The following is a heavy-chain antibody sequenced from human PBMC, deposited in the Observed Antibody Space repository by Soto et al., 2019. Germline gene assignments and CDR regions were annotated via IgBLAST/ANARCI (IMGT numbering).Heavy chain of an antibody. CDR1: GFTFCSYG. CDR3: AKEWVYDSSGWSFDY. V-gene: IGHV3-30*18. CDR2: ISNAGSNK. Sequence: QVQLVESGGGVVQPGRSLRLSCAASGFTFCSYGLHWVHQPPGKGLERVAVISNAGSNKYYANSVKGRLTISKDISKSTLYLQMNSLRAEDTAVYYCAKEWVYDSSGWSFDYWGQGTLVTVSS. D-gene: IGHD3-22*01. J-gene: IGHJ4*02.